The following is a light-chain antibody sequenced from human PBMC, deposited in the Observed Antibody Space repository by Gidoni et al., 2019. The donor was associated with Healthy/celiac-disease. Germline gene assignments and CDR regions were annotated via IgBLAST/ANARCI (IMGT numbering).Light chain of an antibody. CDR1: QSISSW. CDR2: DAS. CDR3: QRYNSYRT. J-gene: IGKJ1*01. V-gene: IGKV1-5*01. Sequence: GDRVTITCRASQSISSWLAWYQQKSGKAPKLLIYDASSLESGVPSRFSGSGSGTEFTLTISSLQPDDFATYYCQRYNSYRTFGQGTKVEIK.